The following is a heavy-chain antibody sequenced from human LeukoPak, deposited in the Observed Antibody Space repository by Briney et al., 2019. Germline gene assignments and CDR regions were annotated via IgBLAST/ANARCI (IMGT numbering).Heavy chain of an antibody. CDR2: FDPEDGET. CDR3: ATDTKIAVAGVFFIY. D-gene: IGHD3-22*01. J-gene: IGHJ4*02. CDR1: GYTLTELS. Sequence: GASVKVSCKVSGYTLTELSMHWVRQAPGKGLEWMGGFDPEDGETIYAQKFQGRVTMTEDTSTDTAYMELSSLRSEDTAVYYCATDTKIAVAGVFFIYWGQGTLVTVFS. V-gene: IGHV1-24*01.